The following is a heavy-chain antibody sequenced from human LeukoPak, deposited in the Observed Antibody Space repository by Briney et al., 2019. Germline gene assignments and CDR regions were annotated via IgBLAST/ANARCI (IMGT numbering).Heavy chain of an antibody. CDR2: ISYDGSNK. J-gene: IGHJ4*02. V-gene: IGHV3-30-3*01. Sequence: GGSLRLSCAASGFTFSSYAMHWVRQAPGKGLEWVAVISYDGSNKYYADSVKGRFTISRDNSKNTLYLQMNSLRAEDTAVYYCARDGLISSGTTTVTTRDFDYWGQGTLVTVSS. CDR3: ARDGLISSGTTTVTTRDFDY. CDR1: GFTFSSYA. D-gene: IGHD4-17*01.